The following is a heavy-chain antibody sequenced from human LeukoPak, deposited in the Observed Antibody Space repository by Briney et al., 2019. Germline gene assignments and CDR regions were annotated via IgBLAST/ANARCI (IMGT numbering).Heavy chain of an antibody. CDR3: AKVRVGTAHFDY. Sequence: GRPLRLSCAASGFTFSNYGMHWVRQAPGKGLEWVVVISHDGSNNNYADSVKGRFTISRDNSKNTLYLQMNSLRPEDTAVYYCAKVRVGTAHFDYWGQGTLVTVSS. CDR2: ISHDGSNN. D-gene: IGHD2-15*01. V-gene: IGHV3-30*18. CDR1: GFTFSNYG. J-gene: IGHJ4*02.